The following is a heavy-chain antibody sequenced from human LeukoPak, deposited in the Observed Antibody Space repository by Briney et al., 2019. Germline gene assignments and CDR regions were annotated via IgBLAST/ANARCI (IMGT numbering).Heavy chain of an antibody. CDR1: GFTFSSYG. Sequence: GGSLRLSCAASGFTFSSYGMNWVRQAPGKGLEWVSTISGSGGSTYYADSVKGRFTISRDNSKNTLYLQMNSLRAEDTAVYYCAKGPRTLLGAFDIWGQGTMVTVSS. CDR3: AKGPRTLLGAFDI. D-gene: IGHD3-3*01. V-gene: IGHV3-23*01. CDR2: ISGSGGST. J-gene: IGHJ3*02.